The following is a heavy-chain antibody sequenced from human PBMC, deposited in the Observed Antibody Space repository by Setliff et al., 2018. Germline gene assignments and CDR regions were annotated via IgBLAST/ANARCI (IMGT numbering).Heavy chain of an antibody. CDR1: GFTFGDYA. V-gene: IGHV3-21*01. Sequence: GGSLRLSCTASGFTFGDYAMNWVRQAPGKGLEWVSSISSSSSYIYYADSVKGRFTISRDNAKNSLYLQMNSLRAEDTAVYYCARDASDYYDSSGYSYYYYYGMDVWGQGTTVTVSS. D-gene: IGHD3-22*01. J-gene: IGHJ6*02. CDR2: ISSSSSYI. CDR3: ARDASDYYDSSGYSYYYYYGMDV.